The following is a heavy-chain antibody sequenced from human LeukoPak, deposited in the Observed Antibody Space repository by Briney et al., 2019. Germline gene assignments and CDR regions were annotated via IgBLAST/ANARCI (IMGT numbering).Heavy chain of an antibody. CDR3: ARDQLYCSGGICYFDY. CDR2: INSDGRST. CDR1: GFTFSSYW. J-gene: IGHJ4*02. V-gene: IGHV3-74*01. Sequence: PGGSLRLSCAASGFTFSSYWMHWVRQAPGKGLVWVSRINSDGRSTSSAGSVKGRFTISRDNAKNTLYLQMNSLRTEDTAVYYCARDQLYCSGGICYFDYWGQGTLVTVSS. D-gene: IGHD2-15*01.